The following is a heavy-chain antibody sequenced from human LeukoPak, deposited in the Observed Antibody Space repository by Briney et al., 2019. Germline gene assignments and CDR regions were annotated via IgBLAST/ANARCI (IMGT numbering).Heavy chain of an antibody. CDR2: INPNSGGT. CDR1: GYTFTGYH. J-gene: IGHJ6*02. Sequence: ASVKVSCKASGYTFTGYHMHWVRQAPGQGLEWMGWINPNSGGTNYAQKFQGWVTMTRDTSISTAYMELSRLRSDDTAVYYCAREYYDILTGPETPYYYYYGMDVWGQGTTVTVSS. CDR3: AREYYDILTGPETPYYYYYGMDV. V-gene: IGHV1-2*04. D-gene: IGHD3-9*01.